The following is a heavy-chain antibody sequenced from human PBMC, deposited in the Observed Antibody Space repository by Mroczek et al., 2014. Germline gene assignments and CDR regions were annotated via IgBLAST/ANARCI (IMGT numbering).Heavy chain of an antibody. J-gene: IGHJ2*01. CDR1: GGSISSSSHY. D-gene: IGHD6-13*01. CDR3: ASAYSSSRGGGVHWYFDL. Sequence: QVQLQESGPGLVKPSETLSLTCIVSGGSISSSSHYWSWIRQPAGKGLEWIGRVYTSGTTNYNPSLESRLTMSVDRSKNQFSLKLSSVTAADTAVYYCASAYSSSRGGGVHWYFDLWGRGTLVTVSS. V-gene: IGHV4-61*02. CDR2: VYTSGTT.